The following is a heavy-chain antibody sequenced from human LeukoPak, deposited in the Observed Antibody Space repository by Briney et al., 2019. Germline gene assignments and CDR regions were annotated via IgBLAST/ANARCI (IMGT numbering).Heavy chain of an antibody. V-gene: IGHV3-48*03. CDR3: ARDQSVAGTFDY. CDR2: ISSSGSTI. Sequence: GGSLRLSCAASGFPFSSYEMNLVSQAPGKGLEWVSYISSSGSTIYYADSVKGRFTISRDNAKNSLYLQMNSLRSEDTAVYYSARDQSVAGTFDYWGQGTLVTVSS. D-gene: IGHD6-19*01. CDR1: GFPFSSYE. J-gene: IGHJ4*02.